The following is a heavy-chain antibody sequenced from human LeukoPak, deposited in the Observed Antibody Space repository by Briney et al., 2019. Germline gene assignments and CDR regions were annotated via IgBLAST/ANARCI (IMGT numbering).Heavy chain of an antibody. CDR1: GGSFSGYY. D-gene: IGHD3-10*01. Sequence: SETLSLTCAVYGGSFSGYYWSWIRQPPGKGLEWIGEINHSGSTNYNPSLKSRVTISVDTSKNQFSLKLSSVTAADTAVYYCARVGPLYYYRSGSYYKKNWFDPWGQGTLVTVSS. J-gene: IGHJ5*02. V-gene: IGHV4-34*01. CDR3: ARVGPLYYYRSGSYYKKNWFDP. CDR2: INHSGST.